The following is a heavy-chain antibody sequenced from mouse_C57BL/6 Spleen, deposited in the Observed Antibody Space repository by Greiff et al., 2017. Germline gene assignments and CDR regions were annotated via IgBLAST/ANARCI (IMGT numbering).Heavy chain of an antibody. CDR3: ERGGLGMNRYYFDY. J-gene: IGHJ2*01. V-gene: IGHV5-4*03. CDR2: ISDGGSYT. D-gene: IGHD2-10*02. Sequence: EVKVVESGGGLVKPGGSLKLSCAASGFTFSRYAMSWVRQTPEKRLEWVATISDGGSYTSYPDNVKGRFTLSRDNAYNTLYLQMSDLKAEESAVYYVERGGLGMNRYYFDYWGQGTTLTVSS. CDR1: GFTFSRYA.